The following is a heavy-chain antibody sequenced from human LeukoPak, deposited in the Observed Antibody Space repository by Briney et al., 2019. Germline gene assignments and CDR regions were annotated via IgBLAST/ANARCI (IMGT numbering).Heavy chain of an antibody. D-gene: IGHD3-3*01. CDR3: ARGGAYYDFWSGHSDY. CDR1: GGSISNYY. CDR2: NYYRGST. V-gene: IGHV4-59*07. J-gene: IGHJ4*02. Sequence: SDTLSLTCTVSGGSISNYYWSWIRQPAGKGLECIGYNYYRGSTNYNPSLKSRVTISVDTSKKQFSLKLSSVTAADTAVYYCARGGAYYDFWSGHSDYWGQGTLVTVSS.